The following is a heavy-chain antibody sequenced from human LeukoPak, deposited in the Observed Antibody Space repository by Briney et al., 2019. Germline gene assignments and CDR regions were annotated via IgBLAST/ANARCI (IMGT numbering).Heavy chain of an antibody. V-gene: IGHV3-11*01. CDR1: GFTFSDYY. J-gene: IGHJ6*02. D-gene: IGHD2-2*01. Sequence: GGSLRLSCAASGFTFSDYYMNWIRQAPGKGPEWVSYISHTGTTIYYVDSVRGRFTVSRDNAKNSLYLQMNSLRAEDTAVYYCGKDVETMPAHRANYAMDVWGLGITVTVSS. CDR3: GKDVETMPAHRANYAMDV. CDR2: ISHTGTTI.